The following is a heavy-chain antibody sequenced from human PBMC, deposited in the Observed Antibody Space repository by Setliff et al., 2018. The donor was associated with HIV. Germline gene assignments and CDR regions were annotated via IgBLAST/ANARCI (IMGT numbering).Heavy chain of an antibody. CDR3: IIAYSSGWLAPMGFDS. J-gene: IGHJ4*02. V-gene: IGHV4-39*01. CDR1: GGPFSSSSYY. CDR2: IYYSGAT. D-gene: IGHD6-19*01. Sequence: SETLSLTCTVSGGPFSSSSYYWGWIRQPPGKGLEWIGSIYYSGATYYNPSLKSRVTISVDTSKNQFSLRLSSVTAADTAVYYCIIAYSSGWLAPMGFDSWGQGTLVTVSS.